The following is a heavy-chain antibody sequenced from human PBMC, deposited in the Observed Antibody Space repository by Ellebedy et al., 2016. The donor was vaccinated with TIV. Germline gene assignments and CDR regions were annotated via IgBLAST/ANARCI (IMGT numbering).Heavy chain of an antibody. J-gene: IGHJ4*02. CDR1: GYTFTSYY. D-gene: IGHD5-18*01. CDR2: INPNSGGT. CDR3: ARYSYGYLFDY. Sequence: AASVKASCKASGYTFTSYYMHWVRQAPGQGLEWMGWINPNSGGTNYAQKFQGRVTMTRDTSISTAYMELSRLRSDDTAVYYCARYSYGYLFDYWGQGTLVTVSS. V-gene: IGHV1-2*02.